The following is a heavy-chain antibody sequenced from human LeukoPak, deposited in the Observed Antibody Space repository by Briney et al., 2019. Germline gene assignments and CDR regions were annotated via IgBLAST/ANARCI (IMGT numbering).Heavy chain of an antibody. CDR2: VYPGDSET. D-gene: IGHD3-16*01. V-gene: IGHV5-51*01. CDR3: AKRSAYNYFFDS. Sequence: GESLKISCKGSGYSFPSYWIGWVRQMPGKGLEWMGLVYPGDSETAYSPSFQGQVTISADKSINTAYLYWSSLKASDTAMYYCAKRSAYNYFFDSWGQGTLVTVSS. J-gene: IGHJ4*02. CDR1: GYSFPSYW.